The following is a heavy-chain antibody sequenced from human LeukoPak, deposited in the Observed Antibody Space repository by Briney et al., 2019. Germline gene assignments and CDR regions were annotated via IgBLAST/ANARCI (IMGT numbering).Heavy chain of an antibody. Sequence: GGSLRLSCAASGFTFSSYAMHWVRQAPGKGLGWVAVISYDGSNKYYADSVKGRFTISRDNSKNTLYLQMNSLRAEDTAVYYCARYLRDAFDIWGQGTMVTVSS. CDR3: ARYLRDAFDI. CDR2: ISYDGSNK. J-gene: IGHJ3*02. CDR1: GFTFSSYA. V-gene: IGHV3-30*04.